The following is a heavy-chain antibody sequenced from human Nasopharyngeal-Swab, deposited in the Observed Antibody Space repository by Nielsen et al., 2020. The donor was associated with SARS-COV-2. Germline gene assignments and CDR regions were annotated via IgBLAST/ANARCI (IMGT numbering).Heavy chain of an antibody. J-gene: IGHJ4*02. Sequence: WIRQPPGKALEWLALIDWDDDKYYSTSLKTRLTISKDTSKNQVVLTMTNMDPVDTVTYYCARIPPLDYYFDYWGQGTLVTVSS. CDR2: IDWDDDK. CDR3: ARIPPLDYYFDY. D-gene: IGHD3/OR15-3a*01. V-gene: IGHV2-70*01.